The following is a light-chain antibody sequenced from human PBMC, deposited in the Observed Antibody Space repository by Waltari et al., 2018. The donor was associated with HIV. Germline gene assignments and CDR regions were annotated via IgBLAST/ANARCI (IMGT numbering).Light chain of an antibody. V-gene: IGLV2-11*01. CDR3: CSFTSSNSYV. J-gene: IGLJ1*01. CDR1: SSAVFTFTF. CDR2: DVT. Sequence: QSALTQPRSVSGSPGQSVTVSCTRSSSAVFTFTFVSWYQQHPGKTPKLLLYDVTKRPSGVPDRFSGSMSGNTASLTISGLQYDDEADYYCCSFTSSNSYVFAAGTRVTVL.